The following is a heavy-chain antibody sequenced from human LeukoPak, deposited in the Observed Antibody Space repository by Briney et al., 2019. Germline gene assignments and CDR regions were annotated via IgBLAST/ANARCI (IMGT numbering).Heavy chain of an antibody. D-gene: IGHD3-10*01. CDR2: ISNSGSFT. V-gene: IGHV3-23*01. CDR3: ARMVRGVINPCDH. CDR1: GFTFTSYA. J-gene: IGHJ4*02. Sequence: PGGSLGLSCAASGFTFTSYAMSWVRQAPGKGLEGVSAISNSGSFTYFADAVKGRFTISRDNSKNTLFLQMNSLRVDDTAVYYCARMVRGVINPCDHWGQGTLVTVSS.